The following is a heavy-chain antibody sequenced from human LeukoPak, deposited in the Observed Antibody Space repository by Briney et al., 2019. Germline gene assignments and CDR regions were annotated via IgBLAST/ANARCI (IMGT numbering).Heavy chain of an antibody. CDR1: GFTFSSYA. Sequence: PGRSLRLSCTASGFTFSSYAMHWARQAPRKGLEWVAGILYDGINEFYADSVKGRFAISRDNSKSTLYLQMNSLRVEDTAVYYCAKSGGRNSPFDYWGQGSLVTVSS. CDR2: ILYDGINE. V-gene: IGHV3-30-3*02. D-gene: IGHD4-23*01. CDR3: AKSGGRNSPFDY. J-gene: IGHJ4*02.